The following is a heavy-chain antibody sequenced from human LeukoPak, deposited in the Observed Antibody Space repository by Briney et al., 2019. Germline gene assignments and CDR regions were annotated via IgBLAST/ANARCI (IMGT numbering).Heavy chain of an antibody. CDR1: GFTFSNFW. D-gene: IGHD5-12*01. V-gene: IGHV3-7*03. CDR2: IKQDGSEK. CDR3: AREFNGYDLHFDY. Sequence: PGGSLRLSCAASGFTFSNFWMSWVRQAPGKGLEWVANIKQDGSEKYYVDSVKGRFTISRDNTNNKLYLQMFSLRSDDTAVYYCAREFNGYDLHFDYWGQGTLVTVSS. J-gene: IGHJ4*02.